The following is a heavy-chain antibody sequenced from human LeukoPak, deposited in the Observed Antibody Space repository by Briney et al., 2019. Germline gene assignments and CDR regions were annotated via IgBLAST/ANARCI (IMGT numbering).Heavy chain of an antibody. CDR2: INPSGGST. CDR3: ARDGVVVPAAMREEKYYYYGMDV. V-gene: IGHV1-46*01. J-gene: IGHJ6*04. CDR1: GYTFTSYY. Sequence: ASVKVSCKASGYTFTSYYMHWVRQAPGQGLEWMGIINPSGGSTSYAQKFQGRVTMTGDTSTSTVYMELSSLRSEDTAVYYCARDGVVVPAAMREEKYYYYGMDVWGKGTTVTVSS. D-gene: IGHD2-2*01.